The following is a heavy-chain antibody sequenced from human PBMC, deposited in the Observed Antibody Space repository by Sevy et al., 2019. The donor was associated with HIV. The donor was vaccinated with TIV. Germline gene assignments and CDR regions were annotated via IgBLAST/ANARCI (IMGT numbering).Heavy chain of an antibody. CDR1: GFTFSSYA. CDR2: ISHDGSNK. Sequence: GGSLRLSCAASGFTFSSYAMRWVRQAPGKGLEWVAVISHDGSNKYYADSVKGRFTISRDNSKNTLYLQMNSLRAEDTAVYYCARVGTGIRSYDAADYWGQGTLVTVSS. CDR3: ARVGTGIRSYDAADY. J-gene: IGHJ4*02. V-gene: IGHV3-30-3*01. D-gene: IGHD1-1*01.